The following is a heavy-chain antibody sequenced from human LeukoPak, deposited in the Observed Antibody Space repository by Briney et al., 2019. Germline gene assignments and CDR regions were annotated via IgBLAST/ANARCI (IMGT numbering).Heavy chain of an antibody. CDR1: GFTFSSSS. V-gene: IGHV3-21*01. Sequence: GGSLRLSCAASGFTFSSSSINWVRRAPGKGLEWVSSISSSSTYIYYADSVKGRFTISGDNAKNSLYLQMNSLRAEDTAVYYCARERVDYGDWSRYYHYGMDVWGQGTTVTVTS. CDR3: ARERVDYGDWSRYYHYGMDV. CDR2: ISSSSTYI. D-gene: IGHD4-17*01. J-gene: IGHJ6*02.